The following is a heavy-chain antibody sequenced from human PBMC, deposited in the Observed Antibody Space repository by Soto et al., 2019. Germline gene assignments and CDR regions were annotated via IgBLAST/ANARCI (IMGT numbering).Heavy chain of an antibody. CDR1: GYTFTSYY. J-gene: IGHJ3*02. CDR2: ISAYNGNT. CDR3: ARRSRGYCSSTSCYVSGAFDI. V-gene: IGHV1-18*04. D-gene: IGHD2-2*01. Sequence: ASVKVSCKASGYTFTSYYMHWVRQAPGQGLEWMGWISAYNGNTNYAQKLQGRVTMTTDTSTSTAYMELRSLRSDDTAVYYCARRSRGYCSSTSCYVSGAFDIWGQGTMVTVSS.